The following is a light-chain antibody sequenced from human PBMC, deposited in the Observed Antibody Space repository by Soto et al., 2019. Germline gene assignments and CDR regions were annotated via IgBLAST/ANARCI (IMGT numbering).Light chain of an antibody. Sequence: QSALTQPASVSGSPGQSIIISCTGTSSDVGSYNFVSWYQQHPGKAPKLMIYEVSKRPSGVSNRFSGSKSGNTASLTISGLQPEDEADYYCCSYAGNSGVFGGGTQLTVL. J-gene: IGLJ3*02. CDR2: EVS. CDR3: CSYAGNSGV. CDR1: SSDVGSYNF. V-gene: IGLV2-23*02.